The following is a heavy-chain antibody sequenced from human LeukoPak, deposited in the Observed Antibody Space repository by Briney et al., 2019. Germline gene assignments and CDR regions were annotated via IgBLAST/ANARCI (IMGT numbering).Heavy chain of an antibody. J-gene: IGHJ4*02. CDR1: GYTFTSYG. Sequence: EASVKVSCKASGYTFTSYGISWVRQAPGQGLEWMGWISAYNGNTNYAQKLQGRVTMTTDTSTSTAYMELRSLRSDDTAVYYCARSFMVRGVINPGYWGQGTLVTVSS. D-gene: IGHD3-10*01. CDR2: ISAYNGNT. V-gene: IGHV1-18*01. CDR3: ARSFMVRGVINPGY.